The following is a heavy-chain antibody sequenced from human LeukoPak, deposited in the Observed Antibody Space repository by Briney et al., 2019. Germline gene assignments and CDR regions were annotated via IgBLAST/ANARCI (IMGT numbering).Heavy chain of an antibody. J-gene: IGHJ4*02. Sequence: GGSLRLSCAASGFTFSSYTMSWVRQAPGKGLEWVSSISGSSSYIYYADSVKGRFTISRDNAKNSLYLQMNSLRAEDTAVYYCARDYYDSSGYVDYWGQGTLVTVSS. CDR2: ISGSSSYI. CDR3: ARDYYDSSGYVDY. V-gene: IGHV3-21*01. D-gene: IGHD3-22*01. CDR1: GFTFSSYT.